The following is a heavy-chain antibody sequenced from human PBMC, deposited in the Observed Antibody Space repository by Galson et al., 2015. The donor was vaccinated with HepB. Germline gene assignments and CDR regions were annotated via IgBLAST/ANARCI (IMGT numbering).Heavy chain of an antibody. V-gene: IGHV1-69*04. CDR2: IIPILGIA. CDR3: AGDLGGGGWYYFDY. J-gene: IGHJ4*02. Sequence: SVKVSCKASGGTFSSYAISWVRQAPGQGLEWMGRIIPILGIANYAQKFQGRVTITADKSTSTAYMELSSLRSEDTAVYYCAGDLGGGGWYYFDYWGQGTLVTVSS. D-gene: IGHD2-15*01. CDR1: GGTFSSYA.